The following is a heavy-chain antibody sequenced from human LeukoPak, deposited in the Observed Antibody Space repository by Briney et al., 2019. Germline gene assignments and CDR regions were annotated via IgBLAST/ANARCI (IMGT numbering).Heavy chain of an antibody. D-gene: IGHD1-26*01. Sequence: GGSLRLSCAASGFTFSSYWMHWVRQAPGKGLVWVSRINSDGSSTSYADPVKGRFTISRDNAKNTLYFQMNSLRAVDTAVYYCAGGQGWVADYWGQGTLVTVSS. CDR1: GFTFSSYW. V-gene: IGHV3-74*01. CDR3: AGGQGWVADY. J-gene: IGHJ4*02. CDR2: INSDGSST.